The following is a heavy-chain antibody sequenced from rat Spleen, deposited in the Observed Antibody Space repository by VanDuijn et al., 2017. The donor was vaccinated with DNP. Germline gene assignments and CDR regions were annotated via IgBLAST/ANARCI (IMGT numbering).Heavy chain of an antibody. CDR2: ISYDGSST. CDR3: ARRAYGGSASFDY. J-gene: IGHJ2*01. Sequence: EVQLVESGGGLVQPGRSLKLSCAASGFTFSDYAMAWVRQAPKKGLEWVTTISYDGSSTYYRDSVKGRFTISRDNAKSTLYLQMDSLRSEDTATYYCARRAYGGSASFDYWGQGVMVTVSS. CDR1: GFTFSDYA. D-gene: IGHD1-11*01. V-gene: IGHV5-7*01.